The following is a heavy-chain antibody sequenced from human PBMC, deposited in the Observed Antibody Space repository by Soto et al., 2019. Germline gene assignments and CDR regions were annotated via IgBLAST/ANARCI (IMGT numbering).Heavy chain of an antibody. D-gene: IGHD3-10*01. Sequence: QTRGKGLEWIGYIYHSGSTYYNPSLKSRVTISVDTSKNQFSLKLSSVTAADTAVYYCSTSLLWFGDLLTYFDCWGQGTLVSVSS. V-gene: IGHV4-30-2*04. CDR2: IYHSGST. J-gene: IGHJ4*02. CDR3: STSLLWFGDLLTYFDC.